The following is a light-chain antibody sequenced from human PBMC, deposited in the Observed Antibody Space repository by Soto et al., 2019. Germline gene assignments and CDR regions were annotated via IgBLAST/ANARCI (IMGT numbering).Light chain of an antibody. CDR1: QSVSSR. J-gene: IGKJ5*01. Sequence: EIVMTQSPGTLSLSPGERATLCCRASQSVSSRLAWYQQKPGQAPRLLISGASSRATGIPDRFSGSGFGTDFTLTISRLEPEDFALYYCQHYAGGSRITFGQGTRLEI. CDR2: GAS. CDR3: QHYAGGSRIT. V-gene: IGKV3-20*01.